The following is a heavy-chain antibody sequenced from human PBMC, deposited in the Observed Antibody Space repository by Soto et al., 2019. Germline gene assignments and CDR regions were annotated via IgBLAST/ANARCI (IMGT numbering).Heavy chain of an antibody. J-gene: IGHJ3*02. CDR3: ARDRWENDANGFDI. CDR2: ITSSAGAT. V-gene: IGHV3-23*01. Sequence: EVQLLESGGGLVHPGGSLRLSCAASGFTFSSYAMSWVRQAPGKGLEWVSTITSSAGATYYAGSVKGRFTISTDNSKNTIFLQMHSLRGEDTALYYCARDRWENDANGFDIWGQGTMVTVSS. CDR1: GFTFSSYA. D-gene: IGHD1-26*01.